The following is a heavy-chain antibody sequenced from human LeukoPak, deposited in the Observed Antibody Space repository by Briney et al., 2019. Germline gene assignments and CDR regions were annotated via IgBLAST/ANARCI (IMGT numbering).Heavy chain of an antibody. V-gene: IGHV1-2*02. J-gene: IGHJ4*02. CDR3: ARVRLADERAWAY. Sequence: ASVTVSCKASGYTFSDFYIHWVRQAPGQGLEYPGWITPKSGDTYSPQRFQGRVTMTSDASISTAYMELSSLRSDDTAVYFCARVRLADERAWAYWGQGTLVTVSS. CDR1: GYTFSDFY. CDR2: ITPKSGDT. D-gene: IGHD3-3*02.